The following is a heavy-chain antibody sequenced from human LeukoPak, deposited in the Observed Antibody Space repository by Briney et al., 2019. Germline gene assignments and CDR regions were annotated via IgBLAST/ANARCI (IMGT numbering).Heavy chain of an antibody. CDR2: ISYDGSNK. J-gene: IGHJ4*02. V-gene: IGHV3-30-3*02. CDR3: AKSRLTIFGVVTSLDY. D-gene: IGHD3-3*01. Sequence: GRSLRLSCEVSGFTFRSYAMHWVRQGPGKGLEWVAVISYDGSNKWYADSVKGRFSISRESSKNTLYLEMSSLRAEDTAVYYCAKSRLTIFGVVTSLDYWGQGTLVTVSS. CDR1: GFTFRSYA.